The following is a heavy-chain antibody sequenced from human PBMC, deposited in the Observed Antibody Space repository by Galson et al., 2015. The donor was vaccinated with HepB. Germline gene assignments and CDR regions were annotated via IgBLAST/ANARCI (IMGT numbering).Heavy chain of an antibody. Sequence: CAISGDSVSSDSATWNWIRQSPSRGLEWLGRTYYRSKWHNDYALSVKSRISINADTSKNQISLQLNSVSPEDTAVYYCARVSLLFVDAVGYDAFDIWGQGTLATVSS. CDR3: ARVSLLFVDAVGYDAFDI. D-gene: IGHD3-22*01. CDR2: TYYRSKWHN. J-gene: IGHJ3*02. V-gene: IGHV6-1*01. CDR1: GDSVSSDSAT.